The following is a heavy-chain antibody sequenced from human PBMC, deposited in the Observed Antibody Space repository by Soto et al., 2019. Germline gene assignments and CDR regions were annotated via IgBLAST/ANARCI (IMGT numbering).Heavy chain of an antibody. CDR3: AKYVEFVSGSDLVYYYYYMDV. CDR2: ISGSGGST. V-gene: IGHV3-23*01. Sequence: PGGSLRLSCAASGFTFSSYAMSWVRQAPGKGLEWVSAISGSGGSTYYADSVKGRFTISRDNSKNTLYLQMNSLRAEDTAVYYCAKYVEFVSGSDLVYYYYYMDVWGKGTTVTVSS. J-gene: IGHJ6*03. D-gene: IGHD5-12*01. CDR1: GFTFSSYA.